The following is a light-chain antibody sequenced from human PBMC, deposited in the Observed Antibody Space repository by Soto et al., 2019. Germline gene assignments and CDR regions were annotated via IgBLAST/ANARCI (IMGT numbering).Light chain of an antibody. V-gene: IGKV1-39*01. CDR1: QSISSY. CDR2: AAS. CDR3: QQSYSTWT. Sequence: DIQMTQSPSSLSASVGDRVTITCRASQSISSYLNWYQQRPGKAPKLLIYAASSLQSGVPSRFSGRGSGTDFTLTISSLQPEDFATYYCQQSYSTWTFGQGTKVDFK. J-gene: IGKJ1*01.